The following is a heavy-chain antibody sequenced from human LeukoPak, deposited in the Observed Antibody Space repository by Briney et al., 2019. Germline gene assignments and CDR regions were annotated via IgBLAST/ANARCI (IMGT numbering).Heavy chain of an antibody. V-gene: IGHV3-21*01. Sequence: GESLRLSCAASGFTFSSYNMNWVRQAPGKGLEWVSSITSGSSHMYYADSVKGRFTISRDNAKNSLYLLMNSLRAEDTAVYYCSKEWAYSAGWYYFDYWGQGTLVTVSS. J-gene: IGHJ4*02. CDR2: ITSGSSHM. D-gene: IGHD6-19*01. CDR3: SKEWAYSAGWYYFDY. CDR1: GFTFSSYN.